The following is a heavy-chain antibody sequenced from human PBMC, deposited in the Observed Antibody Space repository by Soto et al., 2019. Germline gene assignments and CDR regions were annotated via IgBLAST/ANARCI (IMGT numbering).Heavy chain of an antibody. J-gene: IGHJ3*02. CDR1: GFTFSSYA. CDR3: AKSSPGYCSGGSCYKVGAFDI. D-gene: IGHD2-15*01. V-gene: IGHV3-23*01. CDR2: ISGSGGST. Sequence: GGSLRLSCAASGFTFSSYAMSWVRQAPGKGLEWVSAISGSGGSTYYADSVKGRFTISRDNSKNTLYLQMNSLRAEDTAVYYCAKSSPGYCSGGSCYKVGAFDIWGQGTMVTVSS.